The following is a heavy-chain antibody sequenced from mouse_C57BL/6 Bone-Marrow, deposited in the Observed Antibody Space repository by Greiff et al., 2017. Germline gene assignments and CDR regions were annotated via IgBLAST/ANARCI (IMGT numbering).Heavy chain of an antibody. J-gene: IGHJ2*01. CDR3: ARRTTVVSHFDY. V-gene: IGHV1-81*01. Sequence: VQLKESGAELARPGASVKLSCKASGYTFTSYGISWVKQRTGQGLEWIGEIYPRSGNTYYNEKFKGKATLTADKSSSTAYMELRSLTSEDSAVYVCARRTTVVSHFDYWGQGTTLTVSS. CDR2: IYPRSGNT. CDR1: GYTFTSYG. D-gene: IGHD1-1*01.